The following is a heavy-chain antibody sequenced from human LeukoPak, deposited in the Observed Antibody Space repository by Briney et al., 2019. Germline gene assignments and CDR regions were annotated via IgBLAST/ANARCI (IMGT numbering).Heavy chain of an antibody. J-gene: IGHJ5*02. CDR2: IYSSGST. CDR3: AREKVGYGPNNWFDP. Sequence: PSETLSLTCSVSGVSISSGSNYWGWIRQPPGTTLEWIGSIYSSGSTYYNSSLKSRVIILIDTSKNHFSLTLSSVTAADTAVYYCAREKVGYGPNNWFDPWGQGTPVTVSS. V-gene: IGHV4-39*07. D-gene: IGHD3-22*01. CDR1: GVSISSGSNY.